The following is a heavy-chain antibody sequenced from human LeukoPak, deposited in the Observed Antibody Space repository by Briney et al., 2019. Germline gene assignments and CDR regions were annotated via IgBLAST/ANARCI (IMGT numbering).Heavy chain of an antibody. CDR1: GGSISSSSYY. J-gene: IGHJ6*02. CDR2: IYYSGST. Sequence: SETLSLTCTVSGGSISSSSYYWGWIRQPPGKGLEWIGSIYYSGSTYYNPSLKSRVTISVDTSKNQFSLKLSSVTAADTAVYYCARHLPPAYDFWSGYSGGMDVWGQGTTVTVSS. CDR3: ARHLPPAYDFWSGYSGGMDV. D-gene: IGHD3-3*01. V-gene: IGHV4-39*01.